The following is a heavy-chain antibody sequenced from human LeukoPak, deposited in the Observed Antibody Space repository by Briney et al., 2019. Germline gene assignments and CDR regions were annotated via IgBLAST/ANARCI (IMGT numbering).Heavy chain of an antibody. D-gene: IGHD1-1*01. CDR3: ARRSDGTTSAAFDY. CDR1: GGSISSADYF. CDR2: IYYSGST. Sequence: PSETLSLTCTVSGGSISSADYFWSWIRQHPGKGLEWIGYIYYSGSTYYNPSLESRVTISMDTSENQFSLNLSSVTAADTAVYYRARRSDGTTSAAFDYWGQGTLVTVSS. V-gene: IGHV4-31*03. J-gene: IGHJ4*02.